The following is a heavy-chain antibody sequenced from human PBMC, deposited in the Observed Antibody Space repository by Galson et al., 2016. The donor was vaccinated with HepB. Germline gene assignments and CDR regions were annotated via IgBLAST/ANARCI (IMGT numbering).Heavy chain of an antibody. CDR3: AKGYGLWDY. D-gene: IGHD5-18*01. Sequence: SLRLSCAVSGFTFSTYAMSWVRQAPGKGLEWVSAISGSGAGTYYACSVKGRFTISRDNSKNTLYPQMNSLRAEDTAVYYCAKGYGLWDYWGQGTLVTVSS. J-gene: IGHJ4*02. CDR1: GFTFSTYA. CDR2: ISGSGAGT. V-gene: IGHV3-23*01.